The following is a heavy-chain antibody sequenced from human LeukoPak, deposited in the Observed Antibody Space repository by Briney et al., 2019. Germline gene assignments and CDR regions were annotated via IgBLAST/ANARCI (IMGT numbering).Heavy chain of an antibody. CDR2: IIPIVGTA. J-gene: IGHJ5*01. V-gene: IGHV1-69*05. CDR3: ARPRQDDFWSGTLAS. CDR1: GGTFSSYA. D-gene: IGHD3-3*01. Sequence: ASVKVSCKASGGTFSSYAISWVRQAPGQGLEWMGRIIPIVGTANYAQKFQGRVTITTDESTSTAYMELSSLRSEDTAVYYCARPRQDDFWSGTLASWGQGTLVTVSS.